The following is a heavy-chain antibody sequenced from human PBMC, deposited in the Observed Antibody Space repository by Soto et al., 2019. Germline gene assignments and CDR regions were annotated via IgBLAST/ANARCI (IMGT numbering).Heavy chain of an antibody. CDR1: GNTHTIYF. V-gene: IGHV1-2*02. J-gene: IGHJ4*02. Sequence: QVQLVQSGAEVKQPGASVRVSCKASGNTHTIYFIHWLRQAPGQGLEWMGWINSVSGGTNYAPRFRGRVSMTRNTSSATAFMDLSGLRSDDTAVYYCARGGSYYAHWGQGTLVTVSS. D-gene: IGHD3-16*01. CDR3: ARGGSYYAH. CDR2: INSVSGGT.